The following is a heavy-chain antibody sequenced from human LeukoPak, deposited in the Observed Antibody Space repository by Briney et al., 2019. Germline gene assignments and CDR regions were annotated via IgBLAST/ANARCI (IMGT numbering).Heavy chain of an antibody. Sequence: GGSLRLSCTASGFTFGDYAMSWVRQAPGKGLEWVSFIRSKAYGGTTEYAASAKGRFTISRDDSKSIAYLQMNSLKTEDTAVYYCTRFGELDLDYWGQGTLVTVSS. J-gene: IGHJ4*02. D-gene: IGHD3-10*01. V-gene: IGHV3-49*04. CDR3: TRFGELDLDY. CDR1: GFTFGDYA. CDR2: IRSKAYGGTT.